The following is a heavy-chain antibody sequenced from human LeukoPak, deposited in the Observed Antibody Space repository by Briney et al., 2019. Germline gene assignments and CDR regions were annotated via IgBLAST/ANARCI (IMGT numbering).Heavy chain of an antibody. Sequence: GGSLRLSCAASGFIFDEYDMHWVRPAPGKGLEWVSGISWNSDTIGYADSVKGRFTISRDNSKNTLYLQMNSLRAEDTAVYYCAKEYYYDSSGHGYFDYWGQGTLVTVSS. CDR1: GFIFDEYD. CDR2: ISWNSDTI. V-gene: IGHV3-9*01. CDR3: AKEYYYDSSGHGYFDY. D-gene: IGHD3-22*01. J-gene: IGHJ4*02.